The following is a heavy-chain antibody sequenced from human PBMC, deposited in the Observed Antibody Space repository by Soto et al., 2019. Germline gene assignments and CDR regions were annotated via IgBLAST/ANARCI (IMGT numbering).Heavy chain of an antibody. CDR3: ARGILWGSGYYFDY. Sequence: QVRLVQSGAEVKKPGASVKVSCKASGYTFTSYDINWGRQATGQGLEWMGWMNPNSGNTGYAQKSQGRVTMTRNTTISTAYMELSSLRSEDTAVYYCARGILWGSGYYFDYWGQGTLVTVSS. CDR2: MNPNSGNT. CDR1: GYTFTSYD. V-gene: IGHV1-8*01. D-gene: IGHD3-10*01. J-gene: IGHJ4*02.